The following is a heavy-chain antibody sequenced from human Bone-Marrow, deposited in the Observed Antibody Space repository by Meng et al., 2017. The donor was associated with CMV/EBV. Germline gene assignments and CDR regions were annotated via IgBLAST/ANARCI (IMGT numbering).Heavy chain of an antibody. V-gene: IGHV4-39*07. CDR1: GGSISSSSYY. D-gene: IGHD2-2*02. CDR3: ARLGYCSSTSCYTVYYYGMDV. CDR2: IYYSGST. Sequence: SETLSLTCTVSGGSISSSSYYWGWIRQPPGKGLEWIGSIYYSGSTYYNPSLKSRVTISVDTSKNQFSLKLSSVTAADTAVYYCARLGYCSSTSCYTVYYYGMDVCGQGTTVTVSS. J-gene: IGHJ6*02.